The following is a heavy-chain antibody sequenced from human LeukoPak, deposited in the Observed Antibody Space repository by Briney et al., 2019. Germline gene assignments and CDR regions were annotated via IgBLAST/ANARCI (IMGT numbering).Heavy chain of an antibody. J-gene: IGHJ4*02. CDR3: ARGQLYYDSSGFDY. V-gene: IGHV3-21*01. CDR1: GFTLSSYW. D-gene: IGHD3-22*01. CDR2: ISSSSSYI. Sequence: GGSLRLSCAASGFTLSSYWMSWVRQAPGKGLEWVSSISSSSSYIYYVDSVKGRFTISRDNAKNSLYLQMNSLRAEDTAVYYCARGQLYYDSSGFDYWGQGTLVTVSS.